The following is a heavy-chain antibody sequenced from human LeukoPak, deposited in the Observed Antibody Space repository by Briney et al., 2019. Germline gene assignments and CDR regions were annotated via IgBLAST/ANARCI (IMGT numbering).Heavy chain of an antibody. V-gene: IGHV4-39*07. Sequence: SETLSLTCTVSGGSISSSSYYWGWIRQPPGKGLEWIGSIYYSGSTYYNPSLKSRVTISVDTSKNQFSLKLSSVTAANTAMYYCARVRRYSSRPDAYDIWGQGTMVTVSS. CDR2: IYYSGST. J-gene: IGHJ3*02. CDR1: GGSISSSSYY. D-gene: IGHD6-13*01. CDR3: ARVRRYSSRPDAYDI.